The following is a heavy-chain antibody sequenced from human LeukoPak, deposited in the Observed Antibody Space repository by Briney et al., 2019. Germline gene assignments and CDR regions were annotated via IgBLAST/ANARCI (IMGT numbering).Heavy chain of an antibody. J-gene: IGHJ5*02. CDR3: ARHKPTYYDFWSGYYSGWFDP. V-gene: IGHV4-34*01. CDR2: INHSGST. Sequence: SETLSLTCAVYGGSFSGYYWSWIRQPPGKGLEWIGEINHSGSTNYNPSLKSRVTISVDTSKNQFSLKLSSVTAADTAVYCCARHKPTYYDFWSGYYSGWFDPWGQGTLVTVSS. D-gene: IGHD3-3*01. CDR1: GGSFSGYY.